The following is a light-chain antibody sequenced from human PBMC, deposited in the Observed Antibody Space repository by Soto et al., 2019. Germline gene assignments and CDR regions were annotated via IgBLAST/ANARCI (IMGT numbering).Light chain of an antibody. CDR2: EVS. Sequence: ESGMSQTPLSRSVTPGQPASISCKSSQSLLHSDGKTFFYWYLQRPGQPPQLLIYEVSNRFSGVPDRFSGSGSGTDFTLNISRVEAEDVGVYYCLQPIHLPWTFAQGTKVDI. CDR3: LQPIHLPWT. V-gene: IGKV2D-29*01. CDR1: QSLLHSDGKTF. J-gene: IGKJ1*01.